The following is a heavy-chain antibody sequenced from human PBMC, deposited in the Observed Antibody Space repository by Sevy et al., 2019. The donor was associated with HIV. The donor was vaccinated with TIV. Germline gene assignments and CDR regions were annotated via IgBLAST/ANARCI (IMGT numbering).Heavy chain of an antibody. D-gene: IGHD3-10*01. CDR2: ISYDGSNK. CDR1: GFTFSSHG. Sequence: GGSLRLSCAASGFTFSSHGMHWVRQAPGKGLEWVAVISYDGSNKYYADSVKGRFTISRDNSKNTLYLQMNSLRAEDTAVYYCAKSLGGFGELLSLDYWGQGTLVTVSS. CDR3: AKSLGGFGELLSLDY. V-gene: IGHV3-30*18. J-gene: IGHJ4*02.